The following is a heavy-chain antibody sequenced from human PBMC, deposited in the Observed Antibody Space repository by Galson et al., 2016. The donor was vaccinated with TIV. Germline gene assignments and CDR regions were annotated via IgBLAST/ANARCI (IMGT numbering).Heavy chain of an antibody. Sequence: LSLTCTVSGDSITSGNYYWSWIRQPAGKGLEWIGRIHTNGIINYNPSLKNRVALSVDTSENQFSLKLDSVAAADTAVYFCARVPPAGHHWYFDLWGRGTLVTVSS. J-gene: IGHJ2*01. CDR2: IHTNGII. V-gene: IGHV4-61*02. D-gene: IGHD2-15*01. CDR1: GDSITSGNYY. CDR3: ARVPPAGHHWYFDL.